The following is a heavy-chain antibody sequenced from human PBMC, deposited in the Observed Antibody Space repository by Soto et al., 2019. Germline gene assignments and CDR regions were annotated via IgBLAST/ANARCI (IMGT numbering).Heavy chain of an antibody. CDR3: ARDRFDYYDSSGYWRFDP. J-gene: IGHJ5*02. CDR2: INWIGGST. CDR1: GFIFGAHA. Sequence: PGGSLRLSCAASGFIFGAHAMSWVRQAPGKGLEWVSAINWIGGSTNYADSMKGRFTISRGNAKNSLYLQMNSLRAEDTAVYYCARDRFDYYDSSGYWRFDPWGQGTQVTVSS. V-gene: IGHV3-20*04. D-gene: IGHD3-22*01.